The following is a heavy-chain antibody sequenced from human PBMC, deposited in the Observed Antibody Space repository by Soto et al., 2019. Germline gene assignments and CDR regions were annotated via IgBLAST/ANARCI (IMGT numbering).Heavy chain of an antibody. D-gene: IGHD6-19*01. J-gene: IGHJ2*01. CDR3: ARSGYSSGWYIYWYLDL. V-gene: IGHV1-8*01. CDR2: MNPNSGNT. Sequence: ASVKVSCKASGYTFTSYDINWVRQATGQGLEWMGWMNPNSGNTGYAQKFQGRVTMTRNTSISTAYMELSSLRSEDTAVYYCARSGYSSGWYIYWYLDLWGRGTLVTVSS. CDR1: GYTFTSYD.